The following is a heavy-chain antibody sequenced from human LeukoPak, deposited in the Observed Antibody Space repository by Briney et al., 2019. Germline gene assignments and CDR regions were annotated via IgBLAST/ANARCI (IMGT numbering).Heavy chain of an antibody. D-gene: IGHD3-10*01. J-gene: IGHJ3*02. V-gene: IGHV3-21*01. CDR2: ISSSSSYI. CDR3: ARSRGVPHAFGI. Sequence: GGSLRLSCAASGFTFSSYSMNWVRQAPGKGLEWVSSISSSSSYIYYADSVKGRFTISRDNAKNSLYLQMNSLRAEDTAVYYCARSRGVPHAFGIWGQGTMVTVSS. CDR1: GFTFSSYS.